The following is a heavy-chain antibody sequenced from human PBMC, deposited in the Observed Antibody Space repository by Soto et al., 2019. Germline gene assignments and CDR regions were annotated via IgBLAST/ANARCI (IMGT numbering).Heavy chain of an antibody. CDR3: AKWFSSGLYVDS. CDR2: ILSSGGT. D-gene: IGHD6-19*01. Sequence: QVQLQESGPGLVKPSGTLSLTCSVSGDSVSRDAYYWTWIRQPPVKTLECVGFILSSGGTSTNPSLRSRLSMSVATARNQFSMRLTSVTAADTGVYFCAKWFSSGLYVDSWGRGTQVTVSS. CDR1: GDSVSRDAYY. J-gene: IGHJ5*02. V-gene: IGHV4-61*08.